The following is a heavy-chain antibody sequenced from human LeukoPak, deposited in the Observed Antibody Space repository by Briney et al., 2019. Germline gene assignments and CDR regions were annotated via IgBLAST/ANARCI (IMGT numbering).Heavy chain of an antibody. CDR3: ARSTFGSSLFFGDL. V-gene: IGHV1-2*02. J-gene: IGHJ5*02. CDR1: GYTFTGYY. D-gene: IGHD3-16*01. CDR2: INPNSGGT. Sequence: GASVKVSCNTFGYTFTGYYMHWVRQAPGQGLEWMGWINPNSGGTNYAQKFQGRVTMTRDTSISTAYMELSRLTFNDTAVYYCARSTFGSSLFFGDLWGQGTLLTVSS.